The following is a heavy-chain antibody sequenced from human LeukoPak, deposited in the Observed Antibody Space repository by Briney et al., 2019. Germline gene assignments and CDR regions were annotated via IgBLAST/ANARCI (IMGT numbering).Heavy chain of an antibody. D-gene: IGHD7-27*01. CDR1: GFTFSSYG. CDR2: FYSGGST. Sequence: GGSLRLSCAASGFTFSSYGMSWVRQAPGKGLEWVSVFYSGGSTYYADSVKGRFTISRDNSKNTLYLQMNSLRAEDTAVYYCARAGGFGNWVDYWGQGTLVTVSS. J-gene: IGHJ4*02. CDR3: ARAGGFGNWVDY. V-gene: IGHV3-53*01.